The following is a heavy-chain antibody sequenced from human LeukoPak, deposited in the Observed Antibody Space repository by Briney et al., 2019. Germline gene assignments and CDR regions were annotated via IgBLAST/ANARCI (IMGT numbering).Heavy chain of an antibody. CDR3: ARHDLVPLYQRGMDV. J-gene: IGHJ6*01. V-gene: IGHV4-59*08. CDR1: VRSISGYY. D-gene: IGHD2-15*01. CDR2: NYSSGTT. Sequence: SQTLSLTCTVTVRSISGYYWSCSRQPPGQGLEWIGYNYSSGTTLYNPSLKNRVTMSVDTSRNQFSLKLSSVTAADPAVYYCARHDLVPLYQRGMDVWGEGATVTVSS.